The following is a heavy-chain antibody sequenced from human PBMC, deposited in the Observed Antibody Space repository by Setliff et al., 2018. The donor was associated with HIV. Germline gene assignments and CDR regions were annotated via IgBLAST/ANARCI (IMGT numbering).Heavy chain of an antibody. CDR2: VYPSDGST. CDR3: ARDNTALDI. D-gene: IGHD2-2*02. Sequence: PSVKVSCKASGYTFTSYYMHWVRQAPGQGLEWMGMVYPSDGSTSYAQKFQGRVTMTRDTSTSTIYMELNSLTSEDTAVYYCARDNTALDIWGQGTMVTVSS. V-gene: IGHV1-46*01. J-gene: IGHJ3*02. CDR1: GYTFTSYY.